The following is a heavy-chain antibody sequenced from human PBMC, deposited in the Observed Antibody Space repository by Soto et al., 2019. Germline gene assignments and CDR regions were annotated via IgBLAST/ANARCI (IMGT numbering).Heavy chain of an antibody. Sequence: QVQLQESGPGLVKPSQTLSLTCTVSGGSISSGGYYWSWIRQHPGKGLEWIGYIYYSGSTYYNPSLKSRVTISVDTSKNKFSLKLSSVTAADTAVYYCARGGIVVVVAARDAFDIWGQGTMVTVSS. V-gene: IGHV4-31*03. D-gene: IGHD2-15*01. CDR1: GGSISSGGYY. CDR2: IYYSGST. J-gene: IGHJ3*02. CDR3: ARGGIVVVVAARDAFDI.